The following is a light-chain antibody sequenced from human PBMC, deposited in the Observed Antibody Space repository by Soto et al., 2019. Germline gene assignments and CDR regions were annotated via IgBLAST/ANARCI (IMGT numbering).Light chain of an antibody. CDR3: QQTYSTPWT. V-gene: IGKV2-40*01. CDR1: QSLLDSDDGNTY. J-gene: IGKJ1*01. Sequence: DIVMTQTPLSLTVTPGEPASISCRSSQSLLDSDDGNTYLDWYLQKPGKAPKLLIYGASSLQSGVPSRFSGSRSGTDFTLTISSLVPEDFATYYCQQTYSTPWTFGQGTKVDIK. CDR2: GAS.